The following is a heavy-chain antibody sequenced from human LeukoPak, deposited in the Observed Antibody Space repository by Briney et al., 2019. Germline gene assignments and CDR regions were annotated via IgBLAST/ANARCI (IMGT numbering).Heavy chain of an antibody. D-gene: IGHD1-7*01. CDR3: ARSNYPFDY. V-gene: IGHV2-5*01. CDR2: IYWNDDK. J-gene: IGHJ4*02. CDR1: GLSLTTSGVG. Sequence: ESGPTLVKPTQTLTLTCTFSGLSLTTSGVGVGWIRQPPGKALEWLALIYWNDDKRYSPSLKSRLTITKDTSKNQVVLTMTNMDPVDTATYYCARSNYPFDYWGQGTLVTVSS.